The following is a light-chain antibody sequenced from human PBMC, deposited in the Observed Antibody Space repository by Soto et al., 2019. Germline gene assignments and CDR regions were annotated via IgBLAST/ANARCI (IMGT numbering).Light chain of an antibody. V-gene: IGKV3D-15*01. CDR2: GAS. J-gene: IGKJ4*01. Sequence: EIVMTQSPATLSVSPGERATLSCRASQSVSRNLAWYQQKPGQAPRLLIYGASTRANGIPARFSGSGSGTAFTLTISSRQSEAFAVYYCQQYKNWPLTFGGGTKVEIK. CDR1: QSVSRN. CDR3: QQYKNWPLT.